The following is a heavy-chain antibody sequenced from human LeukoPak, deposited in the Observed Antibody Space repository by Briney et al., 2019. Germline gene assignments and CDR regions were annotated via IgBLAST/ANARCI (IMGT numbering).Heavy chain of an antibody. CDR2: INPSGRST. J-gene: IGHJ4*02. D-gene: IGHD2-15*01. CDR3: AREQGQVPGPLVVAGTYYFDY. Sequence: ASVKVSCKASGYTFTSNHIHWVRQAPGQGLEWMGIINPSGRSTNYAHKFQGRGTMTSDTSTSTVYMELSSLRSEDTAVYYCAREQGQVPGPLVVAGTYYFDYWGQGTLVTVSS. CDR1: GYTFTSNH. V-gene: IGHV1-46*01.